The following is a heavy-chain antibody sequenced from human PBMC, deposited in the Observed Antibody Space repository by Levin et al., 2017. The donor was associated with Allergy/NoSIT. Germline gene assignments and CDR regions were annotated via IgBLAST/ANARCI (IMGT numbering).Heavy chain of an antibody. CDR3: VTHSHSSFYYGMDI. Sequence: GGSLRLSCAASGFTVASKYMSWVRQPPGRGLDWISLIDSDGASDYADSVRGRFTISRDSSTNTLYLQMHSLRAEGTALYYCVTHSHSSFYYGMDIWGQGTTVTVSS. V-gene: IGHV3-53*01. D-gene: IGHD2-21*01. J-gene: IGHJ6*02. CDR1: GFTVASKY. CDR2: IDSDGAS.